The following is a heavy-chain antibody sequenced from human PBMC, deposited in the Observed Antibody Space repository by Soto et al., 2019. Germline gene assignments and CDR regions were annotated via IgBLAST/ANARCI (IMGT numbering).Heavy chain of an antibody. V-gene: IGHV4-39*01. CDR2: IYYSGNT. CDR1: NASLSSSTCY. J-gene: IGHJ4*02. CDR3: ASSSPLHY. D-gene: IGHD6-6*01. Sequence: PSETLSLTFSVSNASLSSSTCYWSWIRQPPGRGPEWIGSIYYSGNTYYKPSLKSRVSISIDTSRNQFSLKLTSLTAADTGDYYCASSSPLHYYGPGILVTVSS.